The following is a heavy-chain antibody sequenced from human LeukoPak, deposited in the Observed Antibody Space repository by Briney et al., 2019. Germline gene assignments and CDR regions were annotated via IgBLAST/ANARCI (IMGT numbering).Heavy chain of an antibody. CDR2: MNPNSGNT. Sequence: GASVKVSCKASGYTFTSYDINWVRQATGQGLEWMGWMNPNSGNTGYAQKFQGRVTMTRNTSISTAYMELSSLRSEDTAVYYCARGPDILTGYYYYYGMDVWGQGATVTVSS. CDR1: GYTFTSYD. J-gene: IGHJ6*02. D-gene: IGHD3-9*01. CDR3: ARGPDILTGYYYYYGMDV. V-gene: IGHV1-8*01.